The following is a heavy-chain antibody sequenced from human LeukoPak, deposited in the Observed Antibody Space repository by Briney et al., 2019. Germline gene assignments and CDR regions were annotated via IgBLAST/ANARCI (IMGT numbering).Heavy chain of an antibody. CDR3: AKDGWFGEPRYYYYMDV. V-gene: IGHV3-30*02. CDR1: GFTFSSYG. CDR2: IRYDGSNK. D-gene: IGHD3-10*01. J-gene: IGHJ6*03. Sequence: GGSLRLSCAASGFTFSSYGMHWVRQAPGKGLEWVAFIRYDGSNKYYADSVKGRFTISRDNSKNTLYLQMNGLRAEDMAVYYCAKDGWFGEPRYYYYMDVWGKGTTVTISS.